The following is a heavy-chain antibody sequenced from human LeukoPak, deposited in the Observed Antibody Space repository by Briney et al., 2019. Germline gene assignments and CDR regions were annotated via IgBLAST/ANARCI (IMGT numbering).Heavy chain of an antibody. V-gene: IGHV3-74*01. CDR2: IKGDGIST. D-gene: IGHD3-3*01. CDR1: GFHFSRNW. CDR3: AKDHYWSIDY. Sequence: GGSLRLSCAASGFHFSRNWMHWVRHAPGQGLVWVSRIKGDGISTNYADSVKGRFTISRDIAKNTLYLQMNSLRAEDTGVYYCAKDHYWSIDYWGRGTLVTVSS. J-gene: IGHJ4*02.